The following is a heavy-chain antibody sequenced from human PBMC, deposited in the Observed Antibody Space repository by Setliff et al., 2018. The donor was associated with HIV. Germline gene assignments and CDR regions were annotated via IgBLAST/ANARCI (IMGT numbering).Heavy chain of an antibody. CDR1: GFTISNYW. V-gene: IGHV3-33*08. Sequence: GGSLRLSCVASGFTISNYWMAWVRQAPGKGLEWVAFIWYDGSNKEYGDSVKGRFTISRDNSKNMVYLEMNNLRGEDSAVYYCARDPAMSGWALADWGQGTQVTAPQ. D-gene: IGHD6-19*01. CDR2: IWYDGSNK. CDR3: ARDPAMSGWALAD. J-gene: IGHJ4*02.